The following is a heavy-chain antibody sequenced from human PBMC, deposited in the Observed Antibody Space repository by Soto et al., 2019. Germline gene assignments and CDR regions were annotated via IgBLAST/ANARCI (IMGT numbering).Heavy chain of an antibody. CDR3: TSDTFRLRDS. V-gene: IGHV3-74*01. Sequence: PVGSLRLSCAASEFSFNFSWMHWVRQTPGKGLVWVSRINPVGTITNYADSVEGRFIISRDNAATTLYLQMNSLSAEDTAIYYCTSDTFRLRDSWGQGNLVTVSS. J-gene: IGHJ4*02. CDR2: INPVGTIT. CDR1: EFSFNFSW. D-gene: IGHD3-10*01.